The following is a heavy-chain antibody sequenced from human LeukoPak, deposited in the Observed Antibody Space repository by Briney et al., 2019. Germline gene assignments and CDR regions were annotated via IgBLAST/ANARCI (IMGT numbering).Heavy chain of an antibody. CDR3: ARKSYDSGSMYNWFDP. V-gene: IGHV4-4*07. CDR1: GGSISSYY. D-gene: IGHD3-10*01. Sequence: SETLSLTCAVSGGSISSYYWSWIRQPAGKGLEWIGRIYTSGTTNYNPSLKSRVTMSVDTSKNQFSLNLNSVTAADTAVYYCARKSYDSGSMYNWFDPWGQGTLVTVSS. J-gene: IGHJ5*02. CDR2: IYTSGTT.